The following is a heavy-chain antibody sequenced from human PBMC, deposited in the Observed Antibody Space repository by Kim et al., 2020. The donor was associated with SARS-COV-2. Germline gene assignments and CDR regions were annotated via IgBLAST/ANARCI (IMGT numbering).Heavy chain of an antibody. CDR2: ADNNGGIT. D-gene: IGHD3-3*01. J-gene: IGHJ4*02. Sequence: GGSLRLSCAASGFTFTNYAMNWVRQAPGKRLEWVSGADNNGGITYYGDSARGRLTISRDDSKNTVYLLMNRLRVDDSSIYYCARSGCEWSHFDFLGPGIL. V-gene: IGHV3-23*05. CDR1: GFTFTNYA. CDR3: ARSGCEWSHFDF.